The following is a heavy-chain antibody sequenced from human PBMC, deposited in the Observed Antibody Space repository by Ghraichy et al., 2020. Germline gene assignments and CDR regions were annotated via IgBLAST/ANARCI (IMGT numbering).Heavy chain of an antibody. J-gene: IGHJ4*02. CDR1: GFTFNSYA. Sequence: LSLTCAASGFTFNSYAMSWVRQAPGKGLQWVSAISGGGGNTYFADSVKGRFTISRDNSKNTLYLQMNSLRVEDTAVYYCAKTGSSWLFFFDYWGQGTPVTVSS. CDR3: AKTGSSWLFFFDY. CDR2: ISGGGGNT. V-gene: IGHV3-23*01. D-gene: IGHD3-10*01.